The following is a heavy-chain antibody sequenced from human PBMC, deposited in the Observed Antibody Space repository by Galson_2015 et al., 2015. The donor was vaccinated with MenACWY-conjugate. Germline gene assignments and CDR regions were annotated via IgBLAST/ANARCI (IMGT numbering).Heavy chain of an antibody. V-gene: IGHV5-51*01. D-gene: IGHD1-26*01. CDR3: ARHPPGGRGMDV. J-gene: IGHJ6*02. CDR1: GYYFTSYG. CDR2: ISPGDSNT. Sequence: SGAEVKQPGESLKISCKGSGYYFTSYGIAWVRQIPGKGLEWMGLISPGDSNTRYSPSFQGRVTISADKSISTAYLQWSSLKASDTAMYYCARHPPGGRGMDVWGQGTTVTVSS.